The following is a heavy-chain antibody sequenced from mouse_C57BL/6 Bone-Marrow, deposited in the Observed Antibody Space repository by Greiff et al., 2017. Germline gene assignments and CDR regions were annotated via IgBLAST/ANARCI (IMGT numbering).Heavy chain of an antibody. D-gene: IGHD1-1*01. CDR2: IYPSDSET. V-gene: IGHV1-61*01. J-gene: IGHJ4*01. CDR3: GRNGSSHYYYAMDY. CDR1: GYTFTSYW. Sequence: VQLQQPGAELVRPGSSVKLSCKASGYTFTSYWMDWVKQRPGQGLEWIGNIYPSDSETHYNQKFKDKATLTVDKYSSTAYMQHSSLISEDSAVYYCGRNGSSHYYYAMDYWGQGTTVTVSS.